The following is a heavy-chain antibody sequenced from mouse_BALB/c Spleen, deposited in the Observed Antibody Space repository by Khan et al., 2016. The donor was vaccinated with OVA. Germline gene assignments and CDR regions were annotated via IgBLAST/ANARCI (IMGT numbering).Heavy chain of an antibody. CDR2: ISTYYGDA. J-gene: IGHJ3*01. V-gene: IGHV1S137*01. CDR1: GFTFTDYP. CDR3: ARGSGFAY. Sequence: QVQLQQSGAELVRPGVSVKISCKGSGFTFTDYPMHWVKQSHAKSLEWIGVISTYYGDASYNQKFKGKATMTVDKSSSTAHMELARLTSDDSGIYYCARGSGFAYWGQGTLVTVSA.